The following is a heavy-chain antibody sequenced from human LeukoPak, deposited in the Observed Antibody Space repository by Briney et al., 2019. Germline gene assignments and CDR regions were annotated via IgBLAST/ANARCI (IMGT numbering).Heavy chain of an antibody. CDR2: IKYDGTVK. D-gene: IGHD6-13*01. V-gene: IGHV3-7*01. J-gene: IGHJ4*02. CDR3: ARDPDSSSFDY. CDR1: GFNFRTSW. Sequence: GGSLRLPCTASGFNFRTSWMSWVRQSPGKGLEFLANIKYDGTVKNYVDSVKGRFTISRDNPKNPLYLQMDSLRAEDTAVYYCARDPDSSSFDYWGQGALVTVSS.